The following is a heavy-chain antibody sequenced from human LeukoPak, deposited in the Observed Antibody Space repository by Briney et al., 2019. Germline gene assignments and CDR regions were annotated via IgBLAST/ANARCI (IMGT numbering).Heavy chain of an antibody. D-gene: IGHD6-6*01. CDR2: INHSGST. J-gene: IGHJ4*02. Sequence: SETLSLTCAVYGGSFSGYYWNWIRQPPGKGLEWIGEINHSGSTNYNPSLKSRVTISVDTSKNQFSLKLSSVTAADTAVYYCAREPTSSSPIDYWGQGTLVTVSS. V-gene: IGHV4-34*01. CDR1: GGSFSGYY. CDR3: AREPTSSSPIDY.